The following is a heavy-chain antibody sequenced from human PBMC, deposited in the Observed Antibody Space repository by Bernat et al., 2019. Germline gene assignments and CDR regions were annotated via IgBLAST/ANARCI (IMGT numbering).Heavy chain of an antibody. V-gene: IGHV3-33*08. CDR2: IWYDGSNK. J-gene: IGHJ4*02. CDR1: GFTFSSYG. D-gene: IGHD6-6*01. Sequence: VQLLESGGGLVQPGGSLRLSCAAAGFTFSSYGMHWVRQAPGKGLEWVAVIWYDGSNKYYADSVKGRFTISRDNSKNTLYLQMNSLRAEDTAVYYCARDGSELVHAIDYWGQGTLVTVSS. CDR3: ARDGSELVHAIDY.